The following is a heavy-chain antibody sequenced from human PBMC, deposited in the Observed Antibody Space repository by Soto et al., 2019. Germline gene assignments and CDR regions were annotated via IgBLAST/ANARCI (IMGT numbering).Heavy chain of an antibody. CDR2: INPSGGST. J-gene: IGHJ6*02. CDR1: GYTFTSYY. Sequence: QVQLVQSGAEVKKPGASVKVSCKASGYTFTSYYMHWVRQAPGQGLEWMGIINPSGGSTSYAQNYQGRGTMTRDTSTSTAYRELSSLRSEDTAVYYCARERIEARLNLYDDGMDVWGQGTTVTVS. V-gene: IGHV1-46*01. D-gene: IGHD6-6*01. CDR3: ARERIEARLNLYDDGMDV.